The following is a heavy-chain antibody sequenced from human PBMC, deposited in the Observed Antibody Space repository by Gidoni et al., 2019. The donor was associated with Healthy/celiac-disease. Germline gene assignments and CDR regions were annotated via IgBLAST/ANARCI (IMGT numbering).Heavy chain of an antibody. J-gene: IGHJ6*02. D-gene: IGHD2-15*01. CDR1: GYTFTGYY. CDR3: ARGIGYCSGGSCRYYYYYGMDV. Sequence: QVQLVQSGAEVKKPGASVKVSCKASGYTFTGYYMPWVRQAPGQGLEWMGWINPNSGGTNYAQKFQGWVTMTRDTSISTAYMELSRLRSDDTAVYYCARGIGYCSGGSCRYYYYYGMDVWGQGTTVTVSS. CDR2: INPNSGGT. V-gene: IGHV1-2*04.